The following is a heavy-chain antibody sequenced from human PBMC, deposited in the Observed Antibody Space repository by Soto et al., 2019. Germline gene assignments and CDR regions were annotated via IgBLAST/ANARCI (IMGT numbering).Heavy chain of an antibody. V-gene: IGHV4-39*01. J-gene: IGHJ5*02. D-gene: IGHD3-16*02. Sequence: SETLSLTCTVSGGSISSSSYYWGWIRQPPGKGLEWIGSIYYSGSTYYNPSLKSRVTISVDTSKNQFSLKLSSVTAADTAVYYCARLHYDYVWGSYRYNWFDPWGQGTLVTV. CDR2: IYYSGST. CDR1: GGSISSSSYY. CDR3: ARLHYDYVWGSYRYNWFDP.